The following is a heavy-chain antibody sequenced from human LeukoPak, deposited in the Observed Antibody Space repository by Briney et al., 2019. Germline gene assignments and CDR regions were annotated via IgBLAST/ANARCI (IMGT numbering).Heavy chain of an antibody. V-gene: IGHV4-34*01. CDR3: ARLIRSSGSYYSSYYYGMGV. Sequence: PSETLSLTCAVYGGSFSGYYWSWLRQPPGKGLEWIGEINHSGSTNYNPSLKSRVTISVDTSKNQFSLRLSSVTAADTAVYYCARLIRSSGSYYSSYYYGMGVWGQGTTVTVSS. J-gene: IGHJ6*02. CDR2: INHSGST. D-gene: IGHD3-10*01. CDR1: GGSFSGYY.